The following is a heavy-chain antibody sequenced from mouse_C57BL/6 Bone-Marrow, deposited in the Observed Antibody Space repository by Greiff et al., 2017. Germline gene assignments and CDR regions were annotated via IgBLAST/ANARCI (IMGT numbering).Heavy chain of an antibody. CDR2: LRSKSSNYAT. Sequence: EVKLVESGGGLVQPKGSLKLSCAASGFTFNTYAMHWVRQAPGKGLEWVARLRSKSSNYATYYADSVKDRFTISRDDSQSMLYLQMNNLKTEDTAMYYCVRVYGSSPYYYAMDYWGQGTSVTVSS. J-gene: IGHJ4*01. D-gene: IGHD1-1*01. CDR3: VRVYGSSPYYYAMDY. V-gene: IGHV10-3*01. CDR1: GFTFNTYA.